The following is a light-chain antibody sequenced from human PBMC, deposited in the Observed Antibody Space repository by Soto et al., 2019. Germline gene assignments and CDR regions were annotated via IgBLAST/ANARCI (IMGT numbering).Light chain of an antibody. Sequence: DVVMTHAPLSLPVTLGQPASISCRSSQSLVYRDGNTYLPWLQQRPVQSPRRLIYMVSNRDSVVPDRFSGSGSGTYFTLKISRVEAEDVGVYYCRKRTHWQFTFGPGTTVHIK. V-gene: IGKV2-30*01. CDR2: MVS. CDR3: RKRTHWQFT. J-gene: IGKJ3*01. CDR1: QSLVYRDGNTY.